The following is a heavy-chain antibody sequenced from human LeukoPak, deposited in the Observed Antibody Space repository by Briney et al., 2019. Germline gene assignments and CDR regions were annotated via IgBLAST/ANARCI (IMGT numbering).Heavy chain of an antibody. J-gene: IGHJ4*02. V-gene: IGHV1-18*01. CDR3: ARFWGYCSSTSCPEFDY. Sequence: ASVKVSRKASGYTFTSYGISWVRQAPGQGLEWMGWISAYNGNTNYAQKLQGRVTMTTDTSTSTAYMELRSLRSDDTAVYYCARFWGYCSSTSCPEFDYWGQGTLVTVSS. CDR1: GYTFTSYG. CDR2: ISAYNGNT. D-gene: IGHD2-2*01.